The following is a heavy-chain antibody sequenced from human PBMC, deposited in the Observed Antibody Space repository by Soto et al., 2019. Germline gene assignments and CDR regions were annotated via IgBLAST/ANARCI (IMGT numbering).Heavy chain of an antibody. D-gene: IGHD5-12*01. CDR2: INPNSGGT. Sequence: ASVKVSCKASGYTFTGYYMHWVRQAPGQGLEWMGWINPNSGGTNYAQKFQGWVTMTRDTSISTAYMELSRLRSDDTAVYYCARDRDGYNWSDALDIWGHGTMVTISS. J-gene: IGHJ3*02. V-gene: IGHV1-2*04. CDR1: GYTFTGYY. CDR3: ARDRDGYNWSDALDI.